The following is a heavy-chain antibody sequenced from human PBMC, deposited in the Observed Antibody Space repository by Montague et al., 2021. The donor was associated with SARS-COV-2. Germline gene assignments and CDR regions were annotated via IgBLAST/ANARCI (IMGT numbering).Heavy chain of an antibody. CDR3: ARHRRGGLVVAAPNWFDP. D-gene: IGHD2-15*01. J-gene: IGHJ5*02. Sequence: SETLSLTCTVSGGSVSSYYWSWIRQPPGKGLEWIGYIYYSGSTXXXPSXXXRVTISVDTSKNQFSLKLSSVTAADTAVYYCARHRRGGLVVAAPNWFDPWGQGTLVTVSS. CDR1: GGSVSSYY. CDR2: IYYSGST. V-gene: IGHV4-59*02.